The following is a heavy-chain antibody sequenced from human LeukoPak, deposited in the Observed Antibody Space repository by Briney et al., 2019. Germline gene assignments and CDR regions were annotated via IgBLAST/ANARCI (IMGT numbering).Heavy chain of an antibody. Sequence: SETLSLTCTVSSGSISSSSYYWGWIRQPPGKGLEWIGSIYYSRSTYYNPSLKSRVTISVDTSKNQFSLKLSSVTAADTAVYYCARDDRDYDSRGSPGWFDPWGQGTLVTVSS. CDR2: IYYSRST. J-gene: IGHJ5*02. V-gene: IGHV4-39*07. D-gene: IGHD3-22*01. CDR1: SGSISSSSYY. CDR3: ARDDRDYDSRGSPGWFDP.